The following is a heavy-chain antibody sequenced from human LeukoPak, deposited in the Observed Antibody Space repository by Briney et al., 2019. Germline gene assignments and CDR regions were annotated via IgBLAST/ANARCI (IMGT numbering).Heavy chain of an antibody. D-gene: IGHD1-1*01. CDR3: ATGLPKYNWNLRGPFDY. CDR2: FDPEDGET. V-gene: IGHV1-24*01. Sequence: ASVKLSCKVSGYTLTELSMHWVRQAPGKGLEWMGGFDPEDGETIYAQKFQGRVTMTEDTSTDTAYMELSSLRSEDTAVYYCATGLPKYNWNLRGPFDYWGQGTLVTVSS. J-gene: IGHJ4*02. CDR1: GYTLTELS.